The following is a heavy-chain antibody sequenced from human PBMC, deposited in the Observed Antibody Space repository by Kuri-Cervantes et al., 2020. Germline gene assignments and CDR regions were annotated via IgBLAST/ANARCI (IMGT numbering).Heavy chain of an antibody. CDR2: IYYSGST. V-gene: IGHV4-39*01. Sequence: GSLRLSCTVSGGSISSSSYYWGWIRQPPGKGLEWIGSIYYSGSTYYNPSLKSRITISVDTSKNQFSLKLSSVTAADTAVYYCARHRTYYYDSLDYWGQGTLVTVSS. CDR3: ARHRTYYYDSLDY. CDR1: GGSISSSSYY. D-gene: IGHD3-22*01. J-gene: IGHJ4*02.